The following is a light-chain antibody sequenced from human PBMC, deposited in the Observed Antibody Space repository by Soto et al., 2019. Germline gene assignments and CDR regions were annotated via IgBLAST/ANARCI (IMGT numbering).Light chain of an antibody. Sequence: IQMPPSQSSLSASVGDRAVMTSRASHGISNYLAWYQPKPGKVPKLLIYAASNLQSGVPSRFSGSGSGTDFTLTISSLQPEDFATYYCQQSYITPVTFGQGTKVDI. CDR3: QQSYITPVT. CDR1: HGISNY. CDR2: AAS. V-gene: IGKV1-39*01. J-gene: IGKJ1*01.